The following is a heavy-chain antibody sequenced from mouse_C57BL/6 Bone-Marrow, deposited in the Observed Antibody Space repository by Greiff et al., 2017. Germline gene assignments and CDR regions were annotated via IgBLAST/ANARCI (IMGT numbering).Heavy chain of an antibody. Sequence: QVQLQQSGAELARPGASVKLSCKASGYTFTSYGISWVKQRTGQGLEWIGEIYPRSGNTYYNEKFKGKATLTADKSSSTAYMELRSLTSEDSAVYFCASQDYYGSSYLDYWGQGTTLTVSS. D-gene: IGHD1-1*01. CDR1: GYTFTSYG. CDR3: ASQDYYGSSYLDY. CDR2: IYPRSGNT. V-gene: IGHV1-81*01. J-gene: IGHJ2*01.